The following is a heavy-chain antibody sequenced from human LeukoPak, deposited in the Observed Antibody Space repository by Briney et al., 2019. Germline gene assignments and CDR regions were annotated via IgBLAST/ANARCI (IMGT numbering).Heavy chain of an antibody. CDR2: LYYSGST. CDR1: GGSISSSSYY. D-gene: IGHD6-13*01. J-gene: IGHJ3*02. Sequence: KPSETLSLTCTVSGGSISSSSYYWDWIRQPPGKGLEWIGDLYYSGSTHYNPSLKSRLTISVDTSKNQFALKLSSVTAADTAVYYCARPDDLAAAGTNAFDIWGQGTMVTVSS. V-gene: IGHV4-39*01. CDR3: ARPDDLAAAGTNAFDI.